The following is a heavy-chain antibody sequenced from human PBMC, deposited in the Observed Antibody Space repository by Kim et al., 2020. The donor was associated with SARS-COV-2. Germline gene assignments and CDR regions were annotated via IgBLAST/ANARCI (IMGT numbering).Heavy chain of an antibody. Sequence: ADSVKGRFTIARDNARNSLFLHMSRRRDEDTAVYYCAREGGTDLDYWGQGTLVTVSS. D-gene: IGHD3-16*01. CDR3: AREGGTDLDY. V-gene: IGHV3-48*02. J-gene: IGHJ4*02.